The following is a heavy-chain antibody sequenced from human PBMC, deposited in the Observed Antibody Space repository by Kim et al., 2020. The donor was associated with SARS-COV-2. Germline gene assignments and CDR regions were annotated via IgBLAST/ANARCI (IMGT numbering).Heavy chain of an antibody. CDR2: ITPGSDNT. D-gene: IGHD6-13*01. Sequence: ASVKVSCKASGYTFTNFFMHWVRQAPGQGLEWVGLITPGSDNTAFAQKFQGRVTMTRDTSTSTVYMELSSLKSEDTALYYCARGGRIAAAVTPPGDAFDVWGQGTMVTVSS. CDR1: GYTFTNFF. CDR3: ARGGRIAAAVTPPGDAFDV. J-gene: IGHJ3*01. V-gene: IGHV1-46*01.